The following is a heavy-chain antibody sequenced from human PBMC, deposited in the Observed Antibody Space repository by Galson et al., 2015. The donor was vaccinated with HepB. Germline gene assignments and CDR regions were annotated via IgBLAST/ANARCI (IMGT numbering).Heavy chain of an antibody. D-gene: IGHD2/OR15-2a*01. CDR3: ARDLFGSRAISPTDY. CDR2: ITASGGST. CDR1: GFTFTNYA. J-gene: IGHJ4*02. V-gene: IGHV3-23*01. Sequence: SLRLSCAASGFTFTNYAMHWVRQAPGKGLEWVSAITASGGSTYYADSVKGRFTVSRDNSKNTLYLHMNSLRAEDTALYYCARDLFGSRAISPTDYWGQGIHVTVSS.